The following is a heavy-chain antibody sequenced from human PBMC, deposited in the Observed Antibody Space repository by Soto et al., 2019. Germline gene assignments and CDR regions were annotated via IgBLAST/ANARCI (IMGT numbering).Heavy chain of an antibody. D-gene: IGHD1-26*01. J-gene: IGHJ4*02. V-gene: IGHV3-30*18. CDR1: GFTFNIYG. Sequence: QVQLVASGGGVVQPGRSLRLSCAASGFTFNIYGMHWVRQAPGKGLEWVGVISYDGSNTYYADSVKGRVNIARDNSRNTLYLQMNSLRPDDTAVYYCAKDRSRRRWVGATDIDDWGQGTLVTVSS. CDR3: AKDRSRRRWVGATDIDD. CDR2: ISYDGSNT.